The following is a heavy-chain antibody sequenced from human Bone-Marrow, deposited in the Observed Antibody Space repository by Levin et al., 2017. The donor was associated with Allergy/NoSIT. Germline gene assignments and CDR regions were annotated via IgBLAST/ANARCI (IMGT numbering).Heavy chain of an antibody. CDR2: IWYDGSKI. CDR3: ARARELYGDYYYYGMDV. Sequence: GGSLRLSCAASVFAFRNYAMHWVRQAPGKGLEWVAVIWYDGSKIYYADSVKGRFTVSRDNSKNTLYLQMNSLRAEDTAVYYCARARELYGDYYYYGMDVWGQGTTVTVSS. CDR1: VFAFRNYA. D-gene: IGHD4-17*01. V-gene: IGHV3-33*01. J-gene: IGHJ6*02.